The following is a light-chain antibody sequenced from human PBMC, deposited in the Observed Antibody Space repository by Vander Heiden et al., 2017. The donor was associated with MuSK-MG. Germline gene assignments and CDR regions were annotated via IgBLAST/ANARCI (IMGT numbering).Light chain of an antibody. CDR1: PCVTSNY. Sequence: GERGTLSCRASPCVTSNYLAWYQQKPGQAPRLLISGASGRATGIPDRFSGSGSGTDFALTISRLEPEDSADYYCQQYGNSPINFGGGTKLEIK. V-gene: IGKV3-20*01. CDR3: QQYGNSPIN. CDR2: GAS. J-gene: IGKJ4*01.